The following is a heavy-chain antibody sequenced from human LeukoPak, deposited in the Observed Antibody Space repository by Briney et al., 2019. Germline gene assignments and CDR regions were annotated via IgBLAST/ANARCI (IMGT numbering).Heavy chain of an antibody. V-gene: IGHV3-23*01. CDR3: AKSLGGLVKYYFDY. D-gene: IGHD3-16*01. J-gene: IGHJ4*02. CDR2: ISGSGGST. Sequence: GGSLRLSCAASGFTFSSYAMSWVRQAPGKRLEWVSAISGSGGSTYYADSVKGRFTISRDNSKNTLYLQMNSLRAEDTAVYYCAKSLGGLVKYYFDYWGQGTLVTASS. CDR1: GFTFSSYA.